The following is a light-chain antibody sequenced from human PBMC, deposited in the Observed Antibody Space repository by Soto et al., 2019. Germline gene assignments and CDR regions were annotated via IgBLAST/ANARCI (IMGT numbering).Light chain of an antibody. CDR3: SSYTSTSTLV. CDR1: SSDVGDYNY. V-gene: IGLV2-14*01. CDR2: DVT. Sequence: QSVLTQPASVSGSPGQSITISCTGTSSDVGDYNYVSWYQQHPGKAPKLMIYDVTNRPSGVSNRFSGSKSGNTASLTISGLQTEDEADYYCSSYTSTSTLVFGTGTMLTVL. J-gene: IGLJ1*01.